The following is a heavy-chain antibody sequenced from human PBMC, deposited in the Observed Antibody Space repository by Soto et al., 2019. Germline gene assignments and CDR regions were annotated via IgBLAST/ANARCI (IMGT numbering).Heavy chain of an antibody. CDR1: GDSISNNNFY. V-gene: IGHV4-39*01. Sequence: SKTLSLTCTVSGDSISNNNFYWGWIRQPPGKGLEWIGSIYYSGSTYYNPSLKSRVTISVDTSNNQLSLKLSSVTAADTAVYYCASHYGYYSHYVDVWSKGTTVTVSS. J-gene: IGHJ6*03. CDR3: ASHYGYYSHYVDV. CDR2: IYYSGST. D-gene: IGHD3-10*01.